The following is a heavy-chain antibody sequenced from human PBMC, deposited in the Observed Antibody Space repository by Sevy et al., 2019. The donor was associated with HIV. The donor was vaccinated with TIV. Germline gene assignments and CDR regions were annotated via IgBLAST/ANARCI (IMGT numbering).Heavy chain of an antibody. Sequence: SETLSLTCAVYGGSFSGYYWSWIRQPPGKGLDWIGEINHSGSTNYNPSLKSRVTISLDTSKNQFSLKLRSVTAADTAVYYCARATSLVTGPNNYYFDYWGQVTLVTVSS. CDR3: ARATSLVTGPNNYYFDY. J-gene: IGHJ4*02. CDR2: INHSGST. CDR1: GGSFSGYY. D-gene: IGHD5-18*01. V-gene: IGHV4-34*01.